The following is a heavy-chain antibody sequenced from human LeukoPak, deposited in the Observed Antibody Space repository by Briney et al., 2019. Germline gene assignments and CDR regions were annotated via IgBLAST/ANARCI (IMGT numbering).Heavy chain of an antibody. J-gene: IGHJ4*02. Sequence: ASVKVSCKASGYTFTSYGISWVRQAPGQGLEWMGWINPNRVGTNYAQKFQGRVTMTRDTSISTAYMELSRLRSDDTAVYYCAREYSRFGELNDYWGQGTLVTVSS. CDR2: INPNRVGT. D-gene: IGHD3-10*01. CDR3: AREYSRFGELNDY. V-gene: IGHV1-2*02. CDR1: GYTFTSYG.